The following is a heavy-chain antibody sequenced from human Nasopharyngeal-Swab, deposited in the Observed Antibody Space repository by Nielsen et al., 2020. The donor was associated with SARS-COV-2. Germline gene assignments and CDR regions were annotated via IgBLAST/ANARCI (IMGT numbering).Heavy chain of an antibody. D-gene: IGHD3-22*01. CDR2: IYSGGST. CDR1: GFTVSSNY. Sequence: GESLKISCAASGFTVSSNYMSWVRQAPGKGLEWVSVIYSGGSTYYADSVKGRFTISRDNSKNTLYLQMNSLRAEDTAVYYCARDGDDYYDTYDAFDIWGQGTMVTVSS. V-gene: IGHV3-66*01. CDR3: ARDGDDYYDTYDAFDI. J-gene: IGHJ3*02.